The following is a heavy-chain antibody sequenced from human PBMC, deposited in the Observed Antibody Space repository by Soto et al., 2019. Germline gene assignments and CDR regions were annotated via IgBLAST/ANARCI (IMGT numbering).Heavy chain of an antibody. CDR1: GFTFSDYY. D-gene: IGHD2-2*01. V-gene: IGHV3-11*01. CDR3: ARPNDIVVVPAALDY. CDR2: ISSSGSTI. Sequence: GGSLRLSCAASGFTFSDYYMSWIRQAPGKGLEWVSYISSSGSTIYYADSVKGRFTISRDNAKNSLYLQMNSLRAEDTAVYYCARPNDIVVVPAALDYWGQGTLDTVSS. J-gene: IGHJ4*02.